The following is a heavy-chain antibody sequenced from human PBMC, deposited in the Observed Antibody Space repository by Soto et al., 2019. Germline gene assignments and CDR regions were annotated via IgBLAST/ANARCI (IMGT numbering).Heavy chain of an antibody. J-gene: IGHJ4*02. CDR2: IYYSGST. V-gene: IGHV4-39*01. Sequence: PSDTLYLTCTVSGGSISSSSYYWGWIRQPPGKGLEWIGSIYYSGSTYYNPSLKSRVTISVDTSKNQFSLKLSSVTAADAAVYYCARHSTYYDILTGPYPGYFDYWGQGTLVTVSS. CDR3: ARHSTYYDILTGPYPGYFDY. CDR1: GGSISSSSYY. D-gene: IGHD3-9*01.